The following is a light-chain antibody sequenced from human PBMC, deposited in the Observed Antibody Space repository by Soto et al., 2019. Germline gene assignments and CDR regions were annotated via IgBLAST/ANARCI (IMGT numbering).Light chain of an antibody. CDR1: PSDIGNYNY. CDR3: ASWDDSLNGWL. V-gene: IGLV2-14*01. Sequence: QSVLTQPASVSGSPGQSITISCTGTPSDIGNYNYVSWYQQHPGKAPKLIIYGVSNRPSGVPDRFSGSKSGTSASLAISGLQSEDDADYYCASWDDSLNGWLFGRWTKLTVL. CDR2: GVS. J-gene: IGLJ3*02.